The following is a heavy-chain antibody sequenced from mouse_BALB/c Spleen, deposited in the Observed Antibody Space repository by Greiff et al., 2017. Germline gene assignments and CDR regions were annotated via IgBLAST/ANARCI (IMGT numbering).Heavy chain of an antibody. Sequence: EVKVVESGGGLVQPGGSRTLSCAASGFTFSSFGMHWVRQAPEQGLEWVAYISSGSSTIYYADTVKGRFTITRDNPKNTLFLQMTSLRSEDTAMYDCARRDYYRYDEGIGYAMDYWGQGTAVTVAS. D-gene: IGHD2-14*01. V-gene: IGHV5-17*02. CDR2: ISSGSSTI. CDR1: GFTFSSFG. J-gene: IGHJ4*01. CDR3: ARRDYYRYDEGIGYAMDY.